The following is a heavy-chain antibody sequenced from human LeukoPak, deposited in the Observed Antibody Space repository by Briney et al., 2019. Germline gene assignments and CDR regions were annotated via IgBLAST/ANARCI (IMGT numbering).Heavy chain of an antibody. J-gene: IGHJ1*01. CDR2: IWYDGSNK. V-gene: IGHV3-33*01. CDR3: ARPQYCSSTSCPTEYFQH. D-gene: IGHD2-2*01. Sequence: PGRSLRLSCAASGFTFSSYGMHWVRQAPGKGLEWVAVIWYDGSNKYYADSVKGRFTISRDNSKNTLYLQMNSLRAEDTAVYYCARPQYCSSTSCPTEYFQHWGQGTLVTVSS. CDR1: GFTFSSYG.